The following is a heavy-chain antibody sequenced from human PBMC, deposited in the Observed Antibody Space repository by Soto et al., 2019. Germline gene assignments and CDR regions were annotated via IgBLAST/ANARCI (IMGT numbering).Heavy chain of an antibody. CDR1: GFTFSSYG. D-gene: IGHD3-3*01. CDR3: ARDRCYYDFWSGYPPPDYYYMDV. V-gene: IGHV3-33*01. J-gene: IGHJ6*03. Sequence: QVQLVESGGGVVQPGRSLRLSCAASGFTFSSYGMHWVRQAPGKGLEWVAVICYDGSNKYYADSVKGRFTIARDNSKNTLDLQMNSLRAEDKAVYYCARDRCYYDFWSGYPPPDYYYMDVWGQGTTVTVSS. CDR2: ICYDGSNK.